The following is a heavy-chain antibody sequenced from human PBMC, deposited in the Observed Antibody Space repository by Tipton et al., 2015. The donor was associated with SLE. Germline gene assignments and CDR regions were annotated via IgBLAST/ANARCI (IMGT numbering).Heavy chain of an antibody. V-gene: IGHV3-74*01. Sequence: SLRLSCAASGLTFSSYWMHWVRQAPGKGLVWVSRIRNDGSYTNYADSVKGRFTISRDNSKNTVYLQMNSLRAEDTAIYYCAKSRGSYFGSGFDYWGQGTLVTVSS. CDR3: AKSRGSYFGSGFDY. CDR1: GLTFSSYW. CDR2: IRNDGSYT. J-gene: IGHJ4*02. D-gene: IGHD3-10*01.